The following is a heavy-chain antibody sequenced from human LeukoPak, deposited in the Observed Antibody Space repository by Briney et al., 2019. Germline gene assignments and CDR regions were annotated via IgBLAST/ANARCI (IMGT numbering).Heavy chain of an antibody. Sequence: SETLSLTCTVSGGSISSYYWSWIRQPTGKGLVWIGYIYYSGSTNYNPSLKSRVTISVDTSKNQFSLKLSSVTAADTAVYYCARDRAMVRGVNYYYGMDVWGQGTTVTVSS. CDR2: IYYSGST. J-gene: IGHJ6*02. CDR1: GGSISSYY. V-gene: IGHV4-59*01. D-gene: IGHD3-10*01. CDR3: ARDRAMVRGVNYYYGMDV.